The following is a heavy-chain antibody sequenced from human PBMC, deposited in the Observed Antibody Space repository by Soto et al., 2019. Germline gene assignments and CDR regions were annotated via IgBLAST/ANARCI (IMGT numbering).Heavy chain of an antibody. J-gene: IGHJ6*02. V-gene: IGHV4-39*01. Sequence: QLQLQESGPGLVKPSETLSLTCTVSGGSISSSSYYWGWIRQPPGKGLEWIGSIYYSGSTYYNPSLKSRVTISVDTSKNQFSLKLSSVTAADTAVYYCARMKSGTMGYYYGMDVWGQGTTVTVSS. CDR1: GGSISSSSYY. CDR2: IYYSGST. D-gene: IGHD1-7*01. CDR3: ARMKSGTMGYYYGMDV.